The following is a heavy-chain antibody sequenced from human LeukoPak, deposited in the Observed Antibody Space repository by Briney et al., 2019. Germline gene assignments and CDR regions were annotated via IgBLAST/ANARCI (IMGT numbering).Heavy chain of an antibody. V-gene: IGHV4-4*02. D-gene: IGHD4-23*01. J-gene: IGHJ4*02. CDR2: IYHGGTT. CDR3: ATYFYGGDYASYYFDY. CDR1: DGSITSSHW. Sequence: PSETLSLTCAVSDGSITSSHWWSWARQPPRKGLEWIGEIYHGGTTNYNPSLKSRVTMSVDESKNQFSLKLSSVTAADTAVYYCATYFYGGDYASYYFDYWGQGTLVTVSS.